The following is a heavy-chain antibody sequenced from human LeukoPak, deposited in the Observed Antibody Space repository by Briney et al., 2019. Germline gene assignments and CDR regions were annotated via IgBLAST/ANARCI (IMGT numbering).Heavy chain of an antibody. CDR1: GYTFTGYN. D-gene: IGHD1-26*01. V-gene: IGHV1-2*02. J-gene: IGHJ4*02. CDR3: ALDSGSYYWVD. CDR2: INPNSGGT. Sequence: ASVRVSCKASGYTFTGYNMHWVRQAPGQGLEWMGFINPNSGGTKYAQKFQSGVTMTRDTSIRTAYLELSRLRSDDTAVYYCALDSGSYYWVDWGQGTLVTVSS.